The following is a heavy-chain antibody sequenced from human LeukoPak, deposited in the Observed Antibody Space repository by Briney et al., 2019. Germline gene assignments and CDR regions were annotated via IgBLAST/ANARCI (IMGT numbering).Heavy chain of an antibody. J-gene: IGHJ5*02. CDR3: AKAWLVRNWFDP. Sequence: SETLSLTCAVYGGSFSGYYWSWIRQPPGKGLEWIGEINHSGSTNYSPSLKSRVTTSVDTSKNQFSLKLSSVTAADTAVYYCAKAWLVRNWFDPWGQGTPVTVSS. V-gene: IGHV4-34*01. CDR1: GGSFSGYY. CDR2: INHSGST. D-gene: IGHD6-19*01.